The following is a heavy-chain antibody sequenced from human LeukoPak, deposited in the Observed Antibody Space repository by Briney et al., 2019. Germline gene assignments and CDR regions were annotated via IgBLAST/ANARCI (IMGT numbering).Heavy chain of an antibody. CDR3: ARDLRSSLIA. CDR1: GFTFSASW. V-gene: IGHV3-7*01. D-gene: IGHD2/OR15-2a*01. J-gene: IGHJ5*02. Sequence: GGSLRLSCAASGFTFSASWMTWARQAPGKGREWVANRKPDGSGKNYVASVKGRFTIPRDNAENSLFLQMNSLRAEDTALYYCARDLRSSLIAWGQGILVTVSS. CDR2: RKPDGSGK.